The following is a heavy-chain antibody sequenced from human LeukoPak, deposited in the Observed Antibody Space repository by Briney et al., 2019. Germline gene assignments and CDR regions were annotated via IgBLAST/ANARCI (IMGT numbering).Heavy chain of an antibody. CDR2: INPNSGGT. Sequence: ASVKVSCKASGYTFTGYYMHWVRQAPGQGLEWMGWINPNSGGTNYAQKFQGRVTMTRDTSISTAYMELSRLRSEDTAVYYCARMYSSSQDAFDTWGQGTMVTVSS. V-gene: IGHV1-2*02. D-gene: IGHD6-13*01. J-gene: IGHJ3*02. CDR3: ARMYSSSQDAFDT. CDR1: GYTFTGYY.